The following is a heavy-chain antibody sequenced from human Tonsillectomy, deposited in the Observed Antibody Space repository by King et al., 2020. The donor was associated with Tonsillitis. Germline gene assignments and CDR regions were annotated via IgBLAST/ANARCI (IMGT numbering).Heavy chain of an antibody. V-gene: IGHV3-23*03. CDR2: IYSGGSST. D-gene: IGHD2-15*01. J-gene: IGHJ4*02. Sequence: VQLVESGGGLVQPGGSLRLSCAASGFTFSSYAMSWVRQAQGKGLEWVSVIYSGGSSTYYADSVKGRFTISRDNSKNTLYLQMNSLRAEDTAVYYCAKSDRVVAAAQFDYWGQGTLVTVSS. CDR1: GFTFSSYA. CDR3: AKSDRVVAAAQFDY.